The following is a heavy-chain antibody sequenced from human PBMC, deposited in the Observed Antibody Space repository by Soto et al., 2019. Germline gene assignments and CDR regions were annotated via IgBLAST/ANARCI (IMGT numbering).Heavy chain of an antibody. J-gene: IGHJ6*02. V-gene: IGHV3-33*01. D-gene: IGHD2-15*01. CDR2: IWYDGSNK. CDR3: ASEYCSGGRCYYYGMDV. CDR1: GFTFSTYG. Sequence: QVQLVESGGGVVQPGRSLRLSCAASGFTFSTYGMHWVRQAPDKGLEWVAVIWYDGSNKYYADSVKGRFTISRDNSKNTLYLQMNSLRAEDTAVYYCASEYCSGGRCYYYGMDVWGQGTTATVSS.